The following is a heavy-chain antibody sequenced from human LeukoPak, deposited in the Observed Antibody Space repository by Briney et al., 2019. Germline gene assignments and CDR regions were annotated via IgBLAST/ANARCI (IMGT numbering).Heavy chain of an antibody. V-gene: IGHV3-48*03. Sequence: GGSLRLSCAASGFTFSSYEMNWVRQAPGKGLEWVSYISGSGSTIYYVDSVKGRFTISRDNAKNSLYLQMNSLRAEDTAVYYCARDRDRGAAAGRDYWGQGTLVTVSS. CDR2: ISGSGSTI. CDR3: ARDRDRGAAAGRDY. CDR1: GFTFSSYE. J-gene: IGHJ4*02. D-gene: IGHD6-13*01.